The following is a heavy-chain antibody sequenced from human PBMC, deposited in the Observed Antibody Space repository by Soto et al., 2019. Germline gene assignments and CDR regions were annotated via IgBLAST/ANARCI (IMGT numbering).Heavy chain of an antibody. D-gene: IGHD6-13*01. J-gene: IGHJ5*02. CDR3: ARHPERIAQIGWFDP. CDR1: GFTFSSYS. Sequence: EVQLVESGGGLVQPGGSLRLSCAASGFTFSSYSMNWVRQARGKGLEWVSYISSSSSTIYYADSVKGRFTITRDNAKNSLYLQNNSLRAEDTAVYYCARHPERIAQIGWFDPWGQGTLVNVSS. CDR2: ISSSSSTI. V-gene: IGHV3-48*01.